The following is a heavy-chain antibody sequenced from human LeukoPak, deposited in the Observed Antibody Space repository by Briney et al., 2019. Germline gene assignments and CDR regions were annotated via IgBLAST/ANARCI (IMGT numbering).Heavy chain of an antibody. CDR2: VKQDGSEK. J-gene: IGHJ4*02. CDR1: GSIFNSYW. D-gene: IGHD7-27*01. CDR3: ALALGTNRDY. Sequence: GGSLRLSCAASGSIFNSYWVSWVRQAPEKGLEWVANVKQDGSEKYYVDSVKGRFTISRDSAKNSAYLQMDSLRSEDTALYYCALALGTNRDYWGQGTLVTVSS. V-gene: IGHV3-7*01.